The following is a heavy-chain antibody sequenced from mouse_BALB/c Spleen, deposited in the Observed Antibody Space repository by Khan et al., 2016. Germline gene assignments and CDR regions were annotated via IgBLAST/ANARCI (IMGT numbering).Heavy chain of an antibody. D-gene: IGHD2-1*01. Sequence: VQLQESGAELARPGASVKLSCKASGYTFTIYTMHWVKQRPGQGLEWIGYIYPSSGYTNYNQKFKDKATLTADKSSSTAYMQLSSLTSEDSACYYCARSRRMWGNYLFYYGGQGTTLTVSS. CDR3: ARSRRMWGNYLFYY. J-gene: IGHJ2*01. CDR1: GYTFTIYT. V-gene: IGHV1-4*01. CDR2: IYPSSGYT.